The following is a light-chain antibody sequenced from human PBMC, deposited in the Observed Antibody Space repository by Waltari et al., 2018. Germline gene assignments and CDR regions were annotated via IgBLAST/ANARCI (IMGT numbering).Light chain of an antibody. CDR2: KVS. V-gene: IGKV2-30*02. CDR3: MQGTHWPYT. J-gene: IGKJ2*01. Sequence: DVVMTQSPLSLPVTLGQPASISCRSSQSLVHSDGKTYLYWFQQRPGQSPRRLIYKVSNRDAGVPDRFSGSGSGTDFTLKINRVEAEDVGVYYCMQGTHWPYTFGQGTKLETK. CDR1: QSLVHSDGKTY.